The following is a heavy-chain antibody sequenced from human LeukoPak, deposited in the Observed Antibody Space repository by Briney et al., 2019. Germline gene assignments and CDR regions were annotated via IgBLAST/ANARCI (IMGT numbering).Heavy chain of an antibody. CDR1: GFTFSSYG. CDR3: AKDIEAGYSSSWTIEY. J-gene: IGHJ4*02. V-gene: IGHV3-30*18. CDR2: ISYDGRNK. Sequence: GRSLRLSCVASGFTFSSYGMHWFRQAPGKGLEGVALISYDGRNKYYVDSVKGRFTISRDNSKNTLYLQMNSLRAEDTAVYYCAKDIEAGYSSSWTIEYWGQGTLVTVPS. D-gene: IGHD6-13*01.